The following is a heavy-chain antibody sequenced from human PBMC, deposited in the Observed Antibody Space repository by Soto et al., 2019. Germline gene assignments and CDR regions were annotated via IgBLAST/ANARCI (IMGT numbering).Heavy chain of an antibody. V-gene: IGHV3-7*01. Sequence: EVQLVESGGGLVQPGGSLRLSCAASTFSFSSYWMSWVRQAPGKGLEWVANIKQDGSEKYYVDSVKGRFTISRDNAKNSLYLQMNRLRAEDTAVYYCARAPTSYCSSSSCYAARFDPWGQGSLVTVSS. CDR3: ARAPTSYCSSSSCYAARFDP. CDR1: TFSFSSYW. J-gene: IGHJ5*02. D-gene: IGHD2-2*01. CDR2: IKQDGSEK.